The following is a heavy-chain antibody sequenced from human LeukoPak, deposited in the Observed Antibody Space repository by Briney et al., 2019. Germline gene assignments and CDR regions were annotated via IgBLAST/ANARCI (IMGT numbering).Heavy chain of an antibody. V-gene: IGHV4-59*01. CDR2: IYYSGTT. J-gene: IGHJ4*02. Sequence: SETLSLTCTVSGGSISSYYWSWIRQPPGKGLEWIGYIYYSGTTNYNPSLKSRVTISVDTSKNQFSLKLSSVTAADTAVYYCARPPSYGPFDYGGRETLVTVSS. CDR3: ARPPSYGPFDY. CDR1: GGSISSYY. D-gene: IGHD2-8*01.